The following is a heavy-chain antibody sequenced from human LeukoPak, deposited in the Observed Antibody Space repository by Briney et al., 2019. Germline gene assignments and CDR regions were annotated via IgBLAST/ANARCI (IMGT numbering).Heavy chain of an antibody. CDR3: ARDLDQYSGRFGGFGHDF. V-gene: IGHV1-18*01. J-gene: IGHJ4*02. D-gene: IGHD1-26*01. CDR1: GYTFTNYG. Sequence: ASVKVSCKVSGYTFTNYGINWVRQAPGQGLEWMGWISAYNGNTNYAQKLQGRVTMTTDTSTSTAYMELRSLRSDDTAVYYCARDLDQYSGRFGGFGHDFWGQGTLVTVSS. CDR2: ISAYNGNT.